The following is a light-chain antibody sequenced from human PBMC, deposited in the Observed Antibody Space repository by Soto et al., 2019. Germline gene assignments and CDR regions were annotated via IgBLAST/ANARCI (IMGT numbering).Light chain of an antibody. CDR3: QRFGG. J-gene: IGKJ1*01. CDR2: SAS. Sequence: EIVLTQSPGTLSLSPGERATLSFRASQSVSSSHLAWYQQKPGQAPRLLIYSASSRATGIPDRFSGSGSGTDFTLTISRLEPEDFAVYYCQRFGGFGQGTKVEIK. V-gene: IGKV3-20*01. CDR1: QSVSSSH.